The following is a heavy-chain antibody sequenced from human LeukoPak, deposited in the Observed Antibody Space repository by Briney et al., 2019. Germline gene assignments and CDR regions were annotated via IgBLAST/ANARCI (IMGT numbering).Heavy chain of an antibody. Sequence: SETLSLTCTVSGGSISSYYWSWIRQPPGKGLEWIGYIYYSGSTNYNPSLKSRVTISVDTSKNQFSLKLSSVTAADTAVYYCARSDGHNYLVDYWGQGTLVTVSS. CDR1: GGSISSYY. CDR3: ARSDGHNYLVDY. J-gene: IGHJ4*02. D-gene: IGHD5-24*01. CDR2: IYYSGST. V-gene: IGHV4-59*01.